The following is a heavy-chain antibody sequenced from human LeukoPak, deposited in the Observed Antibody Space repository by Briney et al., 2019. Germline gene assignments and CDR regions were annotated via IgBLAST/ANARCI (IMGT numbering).Heavy chain of an antibody. Sequence: ASVKVSFKASGYTFTSYGISWVRQAPGQGLEWMGWISAYNGNTNYAQKLQGRVTMTTDTSTSTAYMELRSLRSDDTAVYYCARGGGTPYSGSYRAFDIWGQGTMVTVSS. CDR2: ISAYNGNT. CDR1: GYTFTSYG. J-gene: IGHJ3*02. D-gene: IGHD1-26*01. V-gene: IGHV1-18*01. CDR3: ARGGGTPYSGSYRAFDI.